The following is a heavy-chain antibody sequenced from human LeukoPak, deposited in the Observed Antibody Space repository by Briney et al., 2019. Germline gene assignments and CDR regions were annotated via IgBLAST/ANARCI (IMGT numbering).Heavy chain of an antibody. J-gene: IGHJ4*02. V-gene: IGHV3-72*01. CDR3: ARASSSSGHFSMDY. Sequence: PWGYLRLSCAASGFTFSDYYMDWVRQTPGKGLEWVARSRNKANSYTIEYAATVKGRFTISRDDSKNSLYLQMSSLKTEDTAVYYCARASSSSGHFSMDYWGQGTLVTVSS. CDR2: SRNKANSYTI. CDR1: GFTFSDYY. D-gene: IGHD3-22*01.